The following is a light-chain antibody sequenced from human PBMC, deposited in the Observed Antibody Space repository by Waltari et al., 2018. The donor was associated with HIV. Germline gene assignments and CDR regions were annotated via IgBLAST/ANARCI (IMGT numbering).Light chain of an antibody. Sequence: QSALPQPASVPGSPGQSSSFSFTATSADIRRSNSVSWSHHHPGKVPKLILYEVRTRPSGVSNRFSGSKSDNTASLSISGRQAEDEAAYYCSSYTNANTLIFGGGTRLTVL. CDR3: SSYTNANTLI. J-gene: IGLJ2*01. V-gene: IGLV2-14*01. CDR1: SADIRRSNS. CDR2: EVR.